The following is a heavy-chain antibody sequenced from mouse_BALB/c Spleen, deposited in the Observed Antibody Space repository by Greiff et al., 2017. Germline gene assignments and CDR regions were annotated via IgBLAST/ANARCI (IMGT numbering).Heavy chain of an antibody. J-gene: IGHJ4*01. Sequence: VQLQESGPGLVAPSQSLSITCTVSGFSLTGYGVNWVRQPPGKGLEWLGMIWGDGSTDYNSALKSRLSISKDNSKSQVFLKMNSLQTDDTARYYCARDNYGNYDAMDYWGQGTSVTVSS. CDR2: IWGDGST. CDR3: ARDNYGNYDAMDY. D-gene: IGHD2-1*01. V-gene: IGHV2-6-7*02. CDR1: GFSLTGYG.